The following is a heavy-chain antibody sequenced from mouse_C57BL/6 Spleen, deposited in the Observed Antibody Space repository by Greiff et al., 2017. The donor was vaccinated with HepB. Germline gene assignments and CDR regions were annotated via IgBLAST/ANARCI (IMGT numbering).Heavy chain of an antibody. CDR2: IHPNSGST. J-gene: IGHJ4*01. Sequence: QVQLQQPGAELVKPGASVKLSCTASGYTFTSYWMHWVKQRPGQGLEWIGMIHPNSGSTNYNEKFKSKATLTVDKSSSTAYMQLSSLTSEDSAVYYCARRSPLAMDYWGQGTSVTVSS. V-gene: IGHV1-64*01. CDR1: GYTFTSYW. CDR3: ARRSPLAMDY.